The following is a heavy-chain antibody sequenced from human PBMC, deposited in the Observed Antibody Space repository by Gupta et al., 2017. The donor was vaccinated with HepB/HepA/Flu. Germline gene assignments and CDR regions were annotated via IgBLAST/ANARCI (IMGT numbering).Heavy chain of an antibody. CDR1: EFNFRSYA. Sequence: QVQLVESGGGVVQPGRSLRLSCAASEFNFRSYAMHWVRQAPGKGLEWVAVISYDGSNEYYADSVKCRFTISRDNSKNTLYLEMNSLRAEDTAVYYCARESSSFWRPYYFDYWGHGTLVTVSS. CDR3: ARESSSFWRPYYFDY. CDR2: ISYDGSNE. J-gene: IGHJ4*01. V-gene: IGHV3-30-3*01. D-gene: IGHD6-6*01.